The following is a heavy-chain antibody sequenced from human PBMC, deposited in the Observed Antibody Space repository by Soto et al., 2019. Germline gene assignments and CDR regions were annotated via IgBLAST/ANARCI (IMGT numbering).Heavy chain of an antibody. Sequence: GGSLRLSCAASGFTFSSYSMNWVRQAPGRGLEWVSSISSSSSYIYYADSVKGRFTISRDNAKNSLYLQMTNMDPVDTATYYCARGTAAIPPYYYYGMDVWGQGTTVTVSS. J-gene: IGHJ6*02. CDR3: ARGTAAIPPYYYYGMDV. CDR2: ISSSSSYI. CDR1: GFTFSSYS. D-gene: IGHD2-2*01. V-gene: IGHV3-21*03.